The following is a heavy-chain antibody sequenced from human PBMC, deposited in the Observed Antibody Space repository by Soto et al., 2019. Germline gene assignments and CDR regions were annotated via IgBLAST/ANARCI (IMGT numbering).Heavy chain of an antibody. CDR3: VSEVFGSGTGRFDP. CDR2: IYYRGST. J-gene: IGHJ5*02. CDR1: GGSINIGGSY. D-gene: IGHD3-10*01. V-gene: IGHV4-31*03. Sequence: QLQLQESGPGLVKPSQTLSLTCTVSGGSINIGGSYWSWIRQRPGEGLEYIAYIYYRGSTYYTPSLQSRLITSMDTSKNQFSLRLSSVTAADTAVYYCVSEVFGSGTGRFDPWCQGTLVIVSS.